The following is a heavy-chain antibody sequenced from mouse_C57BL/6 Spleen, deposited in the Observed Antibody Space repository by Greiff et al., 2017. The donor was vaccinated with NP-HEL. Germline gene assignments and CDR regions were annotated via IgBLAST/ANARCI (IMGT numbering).Heavy chain of an antibody. V-gene: IGHV3-6*01. CDR3: ASEQTRRAY. Sequence: EVKLQESGPGLVKPSQSLSLTCSVTGYSITSGYYWNWIRQFPGNKLEWMGYISYDGSNNYNPSLKNRISITRDTSKNQFFLKLNSVTTEDTATYYCASEQTRRAYWGQGTLVTVSA. CDR2: ISYDGSN. CDR1: GYSITSGYY. J-gene: IGHJ3*01.